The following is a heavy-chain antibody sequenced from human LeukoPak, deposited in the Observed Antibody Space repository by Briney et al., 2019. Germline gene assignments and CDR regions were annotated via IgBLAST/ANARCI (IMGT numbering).Heavy chain of an antibody. J-gene: IGHJ4*02. CDR3: AKRGSEVGETVAPGDY. Sequence: GGSPRLSCAASGFTFSSYAMHWVRQAPGKGLEWVAVISYDGSNKYYADSVKGRFTISRDNSKNTLYLQMNSLRAEGTAVYYCAKRGSEVGETVAPGDYWGQGTLVTVSS. CDR2: ISYDGSNK. V-gene: IGHV3-30*04. CDR1: GFTFSSYA. D-gene: IGHD1-26*01.